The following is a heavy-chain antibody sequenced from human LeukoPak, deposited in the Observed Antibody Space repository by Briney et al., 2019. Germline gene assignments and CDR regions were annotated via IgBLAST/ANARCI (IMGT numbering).Heavy chain of an antibody. V-gene: IGHV3-7*03. D-gene: IGHD1-26*01. CDR3: AKETSSGNFVTIDC. CDR2: IKLDGSEK. J-gene: IGHJ4*02. Sequence: TGGSLRLSCVASGFTFGKYWMSWVRQAPGKGLEWVANIKLDGSEKNYVDSVKGRFTISRDNTKNSLYLQMNSLRAEDTAVYYCAKETSSGNFVTIDCWGQGTLVTVSS. CDR1: GFTFGKYW.